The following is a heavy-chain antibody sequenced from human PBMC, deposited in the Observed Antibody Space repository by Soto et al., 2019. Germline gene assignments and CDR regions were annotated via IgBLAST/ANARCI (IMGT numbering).Heavy chain of an antibody. CDR1: GGSISSSSYY. CDR3: ARRQYKIGFDP. CDR2: IYYSGST. J-gene: IGHJ5*02. V-gene: IGHV4-39*01. Sequence: SETLSLTCTVSGGSISSSSYYWGWIRQPPGKGLEWIGSIYYSGSTYYNPSLKSRVTISVDTSKNQFSLKLSSVTAADTAVYYCARRQYKIGFDPWGQGTLVTVSS. D-gene: IGHD1-20*01.